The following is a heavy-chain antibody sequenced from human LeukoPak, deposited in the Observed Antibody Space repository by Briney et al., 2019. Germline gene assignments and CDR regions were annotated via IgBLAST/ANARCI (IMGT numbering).Heavy chain of an antibody. Sequence: SETLSLTCTVSGYSISSGYYWGWIRQPPGKGLEWIGSIYHSGSTYYNPSLKSRVTISVDTSKNQFSLKLSSVTAADTGVYYCARWSGSYADYWGQGTLVTVSS. CDR1: GYSISSGYY. CDR3: ARWSGSYADY. D-gene: IGHD1-26*01. J-gene: IGHJ4*02. CDR2: IYHSGST. V-gene: IGHV4-38-2*02.